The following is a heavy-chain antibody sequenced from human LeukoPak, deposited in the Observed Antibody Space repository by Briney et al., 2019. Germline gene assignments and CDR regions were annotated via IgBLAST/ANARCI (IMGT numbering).Heavy chain of an antibody. Sequence: SETLSLTCTVSGGSISSYYWSWIRQPPGKGLEWIGYIYYSGSTNYNPSLKSRVTISVDTSKNQFSLKLSSVTAADTAVYYGARVGGSSWRYFDCWGQGTLVTVSS. CDR1: GGSISSYY. V-gene: IGHV4-59*01. CDR2: IYYSGST. D-gene: IGHD6-13*01. CDR3: ARVGGSSWRYFDC. J-gene: IGHJ4*02.